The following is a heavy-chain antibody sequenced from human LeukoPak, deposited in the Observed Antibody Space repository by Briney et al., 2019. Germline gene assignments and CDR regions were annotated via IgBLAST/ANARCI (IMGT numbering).Heavy chain of an antibody. D-gene: IGHD3-9*01. CDR2: IYTSGST. CDR3: ARDGPGGLRYFDWFVLDAFDN. J-gene: IGHJ3*02. Sequence: PSETLSLTCTVSGGSISSYYWSWIRQPAGKGLEWIGRIYTSGSTNYNPSLKSRVTMSVDTSKNQFSLKLSSVTAADTAVYYCARDGPGGLRYFDWFVLDAFDNWGQGTMVTVSS. V-gene: IGHV4-4*07. CDR1: GGSISSYY.